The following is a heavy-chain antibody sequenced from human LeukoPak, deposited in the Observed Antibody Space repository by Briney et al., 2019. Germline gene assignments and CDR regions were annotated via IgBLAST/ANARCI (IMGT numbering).Heavy chain of an antibody. CDR2: IYYSGST. Sequence: PSETLSLTCTVSGVSISSYYWSWLRQPPGKGLEWLGYIYYSGSTNYNPSLKSRVTISVDTSKNQFSLKLSSVTAADTAVYYCATRGYSYGDFDYWGQGTLVTVSS. V-gene: IGHV4-59*12. CDR1: GVSISSYY. D-gene: IGHD5-18*01. J-gene: IGHJ4*02. CDR3: ATRGYSYGDFDY.